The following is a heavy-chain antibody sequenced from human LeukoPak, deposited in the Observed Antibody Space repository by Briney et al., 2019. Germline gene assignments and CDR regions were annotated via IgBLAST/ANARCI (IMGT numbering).Heavy chain of an antibody. CDR3: VRDRGTYRPIDY. Sequence: GRSLRLSCAASGFTFDDYAMHWVRQVPGKGLEWVSSISWNGDSIDYGDSVKGRFTMSRDNAKNSLYLQMNSLRAEDTAIYYCVRDRGTYRPIDYWGQGTLVTVSS. CDR1: GFTFDDYA. J-gene: IGHJ4*02. CDR2: ISWNGDSI. D-gene: IGHD1-26*01. V-gene: IGHV3-9*01.